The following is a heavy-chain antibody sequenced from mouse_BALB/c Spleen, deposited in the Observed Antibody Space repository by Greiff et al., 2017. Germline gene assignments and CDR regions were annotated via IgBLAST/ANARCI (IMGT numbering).Heavy chain of an antibody. D-gene: IGHD2-10*01. V-gene: IGHV1-4*01. J-gene: IGHJ1*01. Sequence: VKLKQSGAELARPGASVKMSCKASGYTFTSYTMHWVKQRPGQGLEWIGYINPSSGYTNYNQKFKDKATLTADKSSSTAYMQLSSLTSEDSAIYYCARAYYGKGYFDVWGAGTTVTVSS. CDR3: ARAYYGKGYFDV. CDR1: GYTFTSYT. CDR2: INPSSGYT.